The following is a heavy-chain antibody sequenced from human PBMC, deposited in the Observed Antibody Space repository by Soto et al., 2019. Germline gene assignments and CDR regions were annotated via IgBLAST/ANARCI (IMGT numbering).Heavy chain of an antibody. Sequence: SETLSLTCTVSGGSVSSGSYYWSWIRQHPGKGLEWIGYIYYSGSTYYNPSLKSRVTISVDTSKNQFSLKLSSVTAADTAVYYCAIYDSSGSRGFQHWGQGTLVTVSS. CDR2: IYYSGST. CDR1: GGSVSSGSYY. V-gene: IGHV4-31*03. CDR3: AIYDSSGSRGFQH. D-gene: IGHD3-22*01. J-gene: IGHJ1*01.